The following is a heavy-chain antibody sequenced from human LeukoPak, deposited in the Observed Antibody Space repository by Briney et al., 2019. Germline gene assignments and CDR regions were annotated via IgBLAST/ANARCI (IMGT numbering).Heavy chain of an antibody. V-gene: IGHV3-11*04. CDR1: GFTLRDYY. CDR2: ISSADSTT. J-gene: IGHJ6*03. Sequence: GGSLRLSCAASGFTLRDYYVSWIPQAPGKGLEWVSYISSADSTTYYADSVKGRFTISRDNAKNSLHLQMNSLRAEDTAIYYCTRDLLVDYHYYMGVWGKGTTVTVSS. CDR3: TRDLLVDYHYYMGV. D-gene: IGHD2-21*01.